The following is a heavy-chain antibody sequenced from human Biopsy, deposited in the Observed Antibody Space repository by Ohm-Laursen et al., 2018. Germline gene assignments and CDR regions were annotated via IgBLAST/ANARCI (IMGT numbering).Heavy chain of an antibody. D-gene: IGHD3-16*01. CDR1: RDSISNYY. V-gene: IGHV4-59*01. J-gene: IGHJ4*02. Sequence: SETLSLTWTVSRDSISNYYWTWIRQSPGKGLEWIGYIYYTGSTNYNPSVKSRVTISVDTSKNQFSLKLNSVTAADTAVYFCARDSRGGHLNTTLITRKNLDSWGQGILVTVSS. CDR2: IYYTGST. CDR3: ARDSRGGHLNTTLITRKNLDS.